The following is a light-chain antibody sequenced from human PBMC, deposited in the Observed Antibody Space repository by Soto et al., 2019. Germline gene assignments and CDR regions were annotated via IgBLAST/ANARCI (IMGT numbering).Light chain of an antibody. Sequence: IVLTQSPGTLSLAPGERATLSCRASRRVSSNSLAWYQQKPCQAHRLLIYGASNRATGIPDRLSGRGSGTDFPLTISSLEPEDFAVYYCHQYGSSPPITFGQGTRLEIK. J-gene: IGKJ5*01. V-gene: IGKV3-20*01. CDR3: HQYGSSPPIT. CDR1: RRVSSNS. CDR2: GAS.